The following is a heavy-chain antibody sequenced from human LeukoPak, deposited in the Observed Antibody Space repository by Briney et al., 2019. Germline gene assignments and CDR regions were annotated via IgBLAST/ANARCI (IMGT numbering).Heavy chain of an antibody. V-gene: IGHV1-69*01. J-gene: IGHJ1*01. CDR2: IIPIFGTA. D-gene: IGHD2-21*02. Sequence: SVKVSCKASGGTFSSYAISWVRQAPGQGLEWRGGIIPIFGTANYAQKFQGRVTITADESTSTAYMELSSLRSEDTAVYYCASPPGCGGDCYSGYFQHWGQGTLVTVSS. CDR1: GGTFSSYA. CDR3: ASPPGCGGDCYSGYFQH.